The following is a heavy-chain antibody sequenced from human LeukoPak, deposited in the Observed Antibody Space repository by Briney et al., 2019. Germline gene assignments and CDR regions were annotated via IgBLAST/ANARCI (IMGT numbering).Heavy chain of an antibody. CDR1: GYSFTSYW. Sequence: GESLKISCKGSGYSFTSYWIGWVRQMPGKGLEWMGIIYPGDPDTRYSPSFQGQVTISADKSISTAYLQWSSLKASDTAMYYCARPLEGYYDILTGYYFDAFDIWGQGTMVTVSS. CDR2: IYPGDPDT. D-gene: IGHD3-9*01. V-gene: IGHV5-51*01. J-gene: IGHJ3*02. CDR3: ARPLEGYYDILTGYYFDAFDI.